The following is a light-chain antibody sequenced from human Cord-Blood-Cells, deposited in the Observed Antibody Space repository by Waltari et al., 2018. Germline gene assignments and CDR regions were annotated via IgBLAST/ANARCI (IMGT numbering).Light chain of an antibody. J-gene: IGLJ2*01. CDR3: YSAADNNLGV. Sequence: SYELTQPSSVSVSPGQTARITCSGDVLAKKYARWFQQKPGQARVVVIYKDSERPSGIPERFSGSSSGTTGTLTISGAQVEDEADYYCYSAADNNLGVFGGGTKLTVL. V-gene: IGLV3-27*01. CDR1: VLAKKY. CDR2: KDS.